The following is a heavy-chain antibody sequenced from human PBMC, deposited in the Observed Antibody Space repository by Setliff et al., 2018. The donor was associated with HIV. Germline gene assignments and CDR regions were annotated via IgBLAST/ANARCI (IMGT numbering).Heavy chain of an antibody. Sequence: PSETLSLTCTVSGGSISSGSYYWSWIRQPAGKGLEWIGRIYTSGSTNYNPSLKSRVTMSVDTSKNHVSLKLSSVTAADTAVYYCARHHCGTTACYGVVVWGQGTMVTVSS. CDR3: ARHHCGTTACYGVVV. CDR1: GGSISSGSYY. V-gene: IGHV4-61*02. CDR2: IYTSGST. D-gene: IGHD2-2*01. J-gene: IGHJ3*01.